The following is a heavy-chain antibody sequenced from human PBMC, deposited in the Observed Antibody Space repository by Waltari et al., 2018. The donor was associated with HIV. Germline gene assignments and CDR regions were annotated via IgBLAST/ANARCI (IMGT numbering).Heavy chain of an antibody. V-gene: IGHV1-8*01. D-gene: IGHD6-13*01. J-gene: IGHJ5*02. Sequence: QVQLVQSGAEVKKPGASVKVSCKASGYTFTSSDLNWVRQATGQGLEWMGWMNPNSGNTGYAQKFQGRVTMTRNTSISTAYMELSSLRSEDTAVYYCARVGRRSSSGSGWFDPWGQGTLVTVSS. CDR3: ARVGRRSSSGSGWFDP. CDR2: MNPNSGNT. CDR1: GYTFTSSD.